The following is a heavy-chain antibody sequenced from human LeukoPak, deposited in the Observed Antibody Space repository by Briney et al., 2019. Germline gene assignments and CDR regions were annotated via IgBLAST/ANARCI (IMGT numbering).Heavy chain of an antibody. V-gene: IGHV3-20*04. CDR2: INWNGGST. Sequence: GGSLRLSCAASGFTFEEHGMSWVRHAPGKGLEWVSGINWNGGSTAYGEAAKGRCTISRDNAKNSLYLQMNSLRAEDTALYYCAGGDSSGWYFDYWGQGILVTVSS. CDR3: AGGDSSGWYFDY. J-gene: IGHJ4*02. D-gene: IGHD6-19*01. CDR1: GFTFEEHG.